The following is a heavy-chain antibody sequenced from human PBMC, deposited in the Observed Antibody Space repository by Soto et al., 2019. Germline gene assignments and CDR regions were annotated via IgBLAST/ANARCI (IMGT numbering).Heavy chain of an antibody. CDR1: GDSIRSGGYY. CDR2: IYYSGTT. Sequence: SETLSLTCTVSGDSIRSGGYYWSWIRHHPGTGLEWIGYIYYSGTTYYNPSLESRVTISADMSENQFSLKVNSVTVADTAVYYCVSTYYTATSGPFDYWGQGTLVTVSS. V-gene: IGHV4-31*03. D-gene: IGHD3-22*01. CDR3: VSTYYTATSGPFDY. J-gene: IGHJ4*02.